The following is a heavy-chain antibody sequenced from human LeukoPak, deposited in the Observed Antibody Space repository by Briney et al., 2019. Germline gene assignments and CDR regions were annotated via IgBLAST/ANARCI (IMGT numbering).Heavy chain of an antibody. CDR3: ARGEIASSQYYYYYGMDV. V-gene: IGHV4-34*01. J-gene: IGHJ6*04. CDR2: INHSGST. D-gene: IGHD5-24*01. Sequence: SETLSLTCAVYGGSFSGYYWSWIRQPPGKGLEWIGEINHSGSTNYNPSLKSRVTISVDTSKNQCSLKLSSVTAADTAVYYCARGEIASSQYYYYYGMDVWGKGTTVTVSS. CDR1: GGSFSGYY.